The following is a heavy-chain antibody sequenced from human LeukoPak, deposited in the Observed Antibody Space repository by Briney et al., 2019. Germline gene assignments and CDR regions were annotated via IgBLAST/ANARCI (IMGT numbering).Heavy chain of an antibody. J-gene: IGHJ4*02. CDR2: IYHSGST. V-gene: IGHV4-38-2*02. Sequence: MASEILSLTCTVSGYSISSGYYWGWIRQPPGKGLEWIGSIYHSGSTYYNPSLKSRVTISVDTSKNQFSLKLSSVTAADTAVYYCAWVYYDSSGYLDYWGQGTLVTVSS. D-gene: IGHD3-22*01. CDR1: GYSISSGYY. CDR3: AWVYYDSSGYLDY.